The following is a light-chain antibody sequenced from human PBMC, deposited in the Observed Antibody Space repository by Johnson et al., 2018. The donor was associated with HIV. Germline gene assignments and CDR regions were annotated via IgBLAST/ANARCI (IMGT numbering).Light chain of an antibody. Sequence: HSVLTQPPSVSAAPGQKVTISCFGSDSNIGNNYVSWYQQLPGTAPKLLIYDNDKRPSGIPDRFSGSKSGTSATLGITGLQTGDEADYYCETWDSSLSGVFGTGPDVTVL. CDR3: ETWDSSLSGV. CDR1: DSNIGNNY. V-gene: IGLV1-51*01. J-gene: IGLJ1*01. CDR2: DND.